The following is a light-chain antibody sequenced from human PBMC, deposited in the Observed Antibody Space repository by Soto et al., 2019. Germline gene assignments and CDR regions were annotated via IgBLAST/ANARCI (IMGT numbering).Light chain of an antibody. V-gene: IGKV3-11*01. CDR2: DVS. Sequence: EIVLTQSPATLSLSPGERATLSCRASQSVRSYLVWYQQKPGQAPRLLIYDVSNRATGIPARFSGSGSGTDFTLTISSLEPEDSAVYYCQQRSAWPPVTFGGGTKVEVK. J-gene: IGKJ4*01. CDR3: QQRSAWPPVT. CDR1: QSVRSY.